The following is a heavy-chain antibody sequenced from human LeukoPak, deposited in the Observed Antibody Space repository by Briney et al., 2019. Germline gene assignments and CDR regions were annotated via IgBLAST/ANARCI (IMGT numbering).Heavy chain of an antibody. CDR3: ARTPRRHIVVVTAILDY. D-gene: IGHD2-21*02. Sequence: GGSLRRYCAASGFTFSDYYMSWIRQAPGKGLEWVSYISSSGSTIYYADSVKGRFTISRDNAKNSLYLQMNSLRAEDTAVYYCARTPRRHIVVVTAILDYWGQGTLVTVSS. V-gene: IGHV3-11*01. CDR2: ISSSGSTI. CDR1: GFTFSDYY. J-gene: IGHJ4*02.